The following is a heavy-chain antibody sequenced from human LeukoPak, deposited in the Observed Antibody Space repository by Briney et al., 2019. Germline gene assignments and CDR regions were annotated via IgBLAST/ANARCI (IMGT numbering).Heavy chain of an antibody. J-gene: IGHJ4*02. CDR2: INYSGST. Sequence: SETQSLTCTVSGGSISSSSYYWGWIRQPPGKGLEWIGSINYSGSTYHNPSLKSRVTISVDTSKNQFSLKVSSVTAADTAAYYCARHAEAGTTSCPLDYWGQGTLVTVSS. CDR1: GGSISSSSYY. V-gene: IGHV4-39*01. D-gene: IGHD2-2*01. CDR3: ARHAEAGTTSCPLDY.